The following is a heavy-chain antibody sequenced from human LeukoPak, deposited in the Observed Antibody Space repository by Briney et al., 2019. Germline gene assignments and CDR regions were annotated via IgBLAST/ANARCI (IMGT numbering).Heavy chain of an antibody. CDR1: GFTFSGYY. V-gene: IGHV4-59*01. D-gene: IGHD4-17*01. Sequence: SETLSLTCAAYGFTFSGYYWSWIRQPPGKGLEWIGYIYYTGSTDYNPSVQSRVTKSVDTSKNQFDLKLSCMTAADTAVYYCARGPAVTNDAFDILGEGTMVTVSS. CDR2: IYYTGST. J-gene: IGHJ3*02. CDR3: ARGPAVTNDAFDI.